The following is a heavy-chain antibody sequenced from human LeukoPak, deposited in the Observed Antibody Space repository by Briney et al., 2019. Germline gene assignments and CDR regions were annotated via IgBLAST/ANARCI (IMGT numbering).Heavy chain of an antibody. V-gene: IGHV1-69*04. CDR3: ARDFRQLVHQWFDP. D-gene: IGHD6-6*01. CDR1: GGTFSSYA. CDR2: IIPILGIA. J-gene: IGHJ5*02. Sequence: GASVKVSCKASGGTFSSYAISWVRQAPGQGLEWMGRIIPILGIANYAQKFQGRVTITADKSTSTAYMELSSLRSEDTAAYYCARDFRQLVHQWFDPWGQGTLVTVSS.